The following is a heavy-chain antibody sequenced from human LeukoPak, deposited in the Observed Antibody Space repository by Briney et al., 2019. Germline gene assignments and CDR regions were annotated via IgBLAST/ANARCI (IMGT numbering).Heavy chain of an antibody. CDR3: ARDGRIFGVVSY. CDR2: ISSSSSYI. CDR1: GFTLSSYS. Sequence: GGSLRLSCAASGFTLSSYSMNWVRQAPGKGLEWVSSISSSSSYIYYADSVKGRFTISRDNAKNSLYLQMNSLRAEDTAVYYCARDGRIFGVVSYWGQGTLVTVSS. D-gene: IGHD3-3*01. V-gene: IGHV3-21*01. J-gene: IGHJ4*02.